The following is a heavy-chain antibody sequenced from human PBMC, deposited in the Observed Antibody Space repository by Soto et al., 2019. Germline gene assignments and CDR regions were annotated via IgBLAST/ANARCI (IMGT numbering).Heavy chain of an antibody. V-gene: IGHV3-15*07. Sequence: EVQQVESGGGLVKPGGSLRLSCAASGFTFSNAWTNWVRQAPGKGLEWVGRIKSKTDGGTTDYAAPVKGRFTISRDDSKNTLYLHRNSLKTEDTAVYYCTTMGRRWLVFDYWGQRTLVTVSS. J-gene: IGHJ4*02. D-gene: IGHD6-19*01. CDR2: IKSKTDGGTT. CDR1: GFTFSNAW. CDR3: TTMGRRWLVFDY.